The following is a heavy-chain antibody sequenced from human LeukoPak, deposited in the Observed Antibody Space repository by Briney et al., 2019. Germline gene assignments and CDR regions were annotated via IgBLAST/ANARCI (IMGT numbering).Heavy chain of an antibody. CDR2: IYHSGST. V-gene: IGHV4-38-2*02. J-gene: IGHJ3*02. Sequence: SETLSLTCTVSGYSISSGYYWGWIRQPPGRGLEWIGSIYHSGSTYYNPSLRSRVTISVDTSKNQFSLKLSSVTAADTAVYYCARARQDYDFWSGYYRGAFDIWGQGTMVTVSS. CDR3: ARARQDYDFWSGYYRGAFDI. D-gene: IGHD3-3*01. CDR1: GYSISSGYY.